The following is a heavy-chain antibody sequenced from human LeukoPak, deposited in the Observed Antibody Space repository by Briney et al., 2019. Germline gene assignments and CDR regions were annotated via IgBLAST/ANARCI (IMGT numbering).Heavy chain of an antibody. CDR3: ARGSSGWYAYYFDY. Sequence: GRSLRLSCAASGFIFTHHAIHWVRQGPGKGLEWLGVTSYDGKNIHYSASAKGRFTIFRDNSKNTVYLQVNNVRPEDTAIYFCARGSSGWYAYYFDYWGQGTLVTVSS. CDR1: GFIFTHHA. V-gene: IGHV3-30*01. CDR2: TSYDGKNI. D-gene: IGHD6-19*01. J-gene: IGHJ4*02.